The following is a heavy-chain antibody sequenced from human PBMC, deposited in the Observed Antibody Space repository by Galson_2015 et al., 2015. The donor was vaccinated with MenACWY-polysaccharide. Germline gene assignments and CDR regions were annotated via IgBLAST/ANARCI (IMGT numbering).Heavy chain of an antibody. CDR2: IHHTENT. CDR1: GGSISSSDW. D-gene: IGHD3-9*01. Sequence: ETLSLTCAVSGGSISSSDWWSWVRQPPGEGLERIGEIHHTENTNYNSSLKSRVSVSVDKSKNQFSLKLSSVTVADTAVYYCASRDRRTGSPYWGQGILVTVSS. V-gene: IGHV4-4*02. CDR3: ASRDRRTGSPY. J-gene: IGHJ4*02.